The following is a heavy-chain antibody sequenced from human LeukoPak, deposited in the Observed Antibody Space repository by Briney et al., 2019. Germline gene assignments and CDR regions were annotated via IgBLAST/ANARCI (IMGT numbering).Heavy chain of an antibody. CDR3: ARDLSGYYDSSEIDY. CDR2: IHYDGSNK. Sequence: GGSLRLSCAASGFTFSSYEMNWVRQAPGKGLEWVAFIHYDGSNKDYADSVKGRFTISRDNSKNTVSLQMNSLKPEDTALYYCARDLSGYYDSSEIDYWGQGTLVTVSS. CDR1: GFTFSSYE. V-gene: IGHV3-30*02. J-gene: IGHJ4*02. D-gene: IGHD3-22*01.